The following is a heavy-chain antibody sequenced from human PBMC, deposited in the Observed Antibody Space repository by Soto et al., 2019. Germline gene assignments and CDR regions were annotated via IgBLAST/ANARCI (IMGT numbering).Heavy chain of an antibody. V-gene: IGHV3-23*01. CDR1: GFVFRNYA. J-gene: IGHJ4*02. CDR3: EKDMIRGDGYEDPDY. Sequence: GSQRVSCTASGFVFRNYAMVWFRQSPGRGLEWVSTIYAAGGSKYYAGSVKGRFTVSRDNSRDTLFLQMDRLGVEDTAIYFCEKDMIRGDGYEDPDYWGQGTLVTVSS. CDR2: IYAAGGSK. D-gene: IGHD3-10*01.